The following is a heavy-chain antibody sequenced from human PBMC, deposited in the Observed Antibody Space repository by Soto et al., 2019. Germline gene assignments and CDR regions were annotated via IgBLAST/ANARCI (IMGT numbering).Heavy chain of an antibody. D-gene: IGHD5-12*01. J-gene: IGHJ4*02. CDR2: ISAYNGNT. V-gene: IGHV1-18*01. CDR3: ARVQSGYDFAD. CDR1: GYTFTSYG. Sequence: ASVKVSCKASGYTFTSYGINWVRQAPGQGLEWMGWISAYNGNTHYAQKLQGRVTMTTDTSTSTAYMELRSLRSDDTAVYYCARVQSGYDFADRGQGTLVTVSS.